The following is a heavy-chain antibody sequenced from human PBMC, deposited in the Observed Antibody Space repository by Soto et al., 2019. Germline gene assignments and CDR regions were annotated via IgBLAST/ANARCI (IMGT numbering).Heavy chain of an antibody. D-gene: IGHD3-9*01. Sequence: ASVKVSCKASGGTFSSYAISWVRQAPGQGLEWMGGIIPIFGTANYAQKFQGRVTITADESTSTAYMELSSLRSEDTAVYYCARRSAGYDILTGYYSVDAFDIWGQGTMVTVSS. V-gene: IGHV1-69*13. CDR2: IIPIFGTA. J-gene: IGHJ3*02. CDR1: GGTFSSYA. CDR3: ARRSAGYDILTGYYSVDAFDI.